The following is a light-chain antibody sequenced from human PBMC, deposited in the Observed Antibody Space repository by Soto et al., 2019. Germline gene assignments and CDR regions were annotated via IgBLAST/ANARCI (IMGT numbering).Light chain of an antibody. CDR2: AAS. Sequence: AIQMTQTPSSLSAPVGDRVTITCRASQGIGSDLGWYQQKPGEAPKLLIYAASSLQSGVPSRFSGSGSGTDFTLTISCLQPEDFATYYCLQDYTYPRTFGQGTKVDNK. V-gene: IGKV1-6*01. CDR3: LQDYTYPRT. CDR1: QGIGSD. J-gene: IGKJ1*01.